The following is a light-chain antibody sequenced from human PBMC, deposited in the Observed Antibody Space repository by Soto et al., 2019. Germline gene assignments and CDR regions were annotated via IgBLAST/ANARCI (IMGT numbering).Light chain of an antibody. V-gene: IGLV1-51*01. CDR2: DNS. J-gene: IGLJ2*01. Sequence: QAVLTQSPSVSAASGQKVTISCSGSSSNIGDNYISWYQQLPGTAPKVLIYDNSKRPSGIPDRFSASKSGTSATLVITGLQAGDEADYFCETWDSSLSVVLFGGGTKLTVL. CDR3: ETWDSSLSVVL. CDR1: SSNIGDNY.